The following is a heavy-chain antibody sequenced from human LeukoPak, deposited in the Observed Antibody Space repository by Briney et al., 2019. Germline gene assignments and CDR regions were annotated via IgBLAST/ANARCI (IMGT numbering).Heavy chain of an antibody. CDR2: IYHSGST. D-gene: IGHD4-17*01. Sequence: SETLSLTCTVSGYSISSGYYWGWIRQPPGKGLEWIGSIYHSGSTYYNPSLKSRVTISVDTSKNQFSLKLSSVTAADTAVYYCARKTTVTTDYWGQGTPVTVSS. CDR3: ARKTTVTTDY. J-gene: IGHJ4*02. CDR1: GYSISSGYY. V-gene: IGHV4-38-2*02.